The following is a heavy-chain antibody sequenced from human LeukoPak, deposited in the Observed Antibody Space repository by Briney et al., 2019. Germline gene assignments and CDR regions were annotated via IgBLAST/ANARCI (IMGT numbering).Heavy chain of an antibody. CDR3: VKVAKYYYGSETYYFFEH. Sequence: GGSLRLSCAASGFTFTTYWMSWVRQFPGKGLEWVANINQDGTEKYYVDSVKGRFTISRDNARNSLYLQMNSLRVEDTAIYYCVKVAKYYYGSETYYFFEHWGQGTPVTASS. D-gene: IGHD3-10*01. J-gene: IGHJ4*02. V-gene: IGHV3-7*01. CDR1: GFTFTTYW. CDR2: INQDGTEK.